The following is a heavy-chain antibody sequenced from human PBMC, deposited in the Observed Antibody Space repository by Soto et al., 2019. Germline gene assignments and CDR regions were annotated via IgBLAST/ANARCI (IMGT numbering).Heavy chain of an antibody. CDR3: ATDRLGVGVAY. D-gene: IGHD2-15*01. V-gene: IGHV3-23*01. Sequence: EVQLLQSGGGLVQPGGSLRLSCAASGFIFSNYAMNWVRQAPGKGLEWVSVVTSRGDTTYYADSVKGRFTISRDNSKNTLKLQVHSLTAEDPAVYYCATDRLGVGVAYGGQGTLVSDSS. J-gene: IGHJ4*02. CDR2: VTSRGDTT. CDR1: GFIFSNYA.